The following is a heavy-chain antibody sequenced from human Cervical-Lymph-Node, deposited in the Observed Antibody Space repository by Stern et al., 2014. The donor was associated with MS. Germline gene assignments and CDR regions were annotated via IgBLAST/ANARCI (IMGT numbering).Heavy chain of an antibody. CDR3: ARHRSGYAWDY. CDR2: IRRKASGGTT. CDR1: GFTFGDYA. V-gene: IGHV3-49*03. J-gene: IGHJ4*02. Sequence: EVQLVESGGGLVQPGRSLTLSCAASGFTFGDYAVSWFRQAPGKGLEWVGFIRRKASGGTTEYAASVKGRFTISGDDSKSIAYLQMNSLKTEDTAFYYCARHRSGYAWDYWGQGTLVTVSS. D-gene: IGHD5-12*01.